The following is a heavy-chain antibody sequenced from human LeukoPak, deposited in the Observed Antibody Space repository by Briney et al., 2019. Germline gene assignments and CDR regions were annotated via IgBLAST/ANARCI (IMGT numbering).Heavy chain of an antibody. J-gene: IGHJ4*02. CDR3: ASAGHGFWSGYFDY. CDR1: GFTFSSYE. CDR2: ISSSGSTI. D-gene: IGHD3-3*01. Sequence: PGGSLRLSCAASGFTFSSYEMNWVRQAPGKGLEWVSYISSSGSTIYYADSVKGRFTISRDNAKNSLYLQMNSLRAEDTAVYHCASAGHGFWSGYFDYWGQGTLVTVSS. V-gene: IGHV3-48*03.